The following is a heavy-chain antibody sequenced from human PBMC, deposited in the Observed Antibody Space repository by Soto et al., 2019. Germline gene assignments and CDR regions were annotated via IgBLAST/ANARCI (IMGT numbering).Heavy chain of an antibody. CDR3: WGSGSYYNPDY. CDR1: GFTFSSYS. D-gene: IGHD3-10*01. Sequence: EVQLVESGGGLVQPGGSLRLSCAASGFTFSSYSMNWVRQAPGKGLEWVSYISSSSSTIYYADSVKGRFTISRDNAKNSLYLQMNSLRAEDTAVYYCWGSGSYYNPDYWGQGTLVTVSS. CDR2: ISSSSSTI. J-gene: IGHJ4*02. V-gene: IGHV3-48*01.